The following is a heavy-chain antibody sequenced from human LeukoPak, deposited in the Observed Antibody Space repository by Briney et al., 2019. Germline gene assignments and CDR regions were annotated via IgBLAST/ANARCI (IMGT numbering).Heavy chain of an antibody. Sequence: PGGSLRLSCAASGFTFDDYGMSWVRQAPGKGLEWVSGINWNGGSTGYADSVKGRFTISRDNAKNSLYLQMNSLRAEDTALYHCARGGRYSYNYYYYGMDVWGQGTTVTVSS. CDR2: INWNGGST. CDR3: ARGGRYSYNYYYYGMDV. J-gene: IGHJ6*02. V-gene: IGHV3-20*01. D-gene: IGHD5-18*01. CDR1: GFTFDDYG.